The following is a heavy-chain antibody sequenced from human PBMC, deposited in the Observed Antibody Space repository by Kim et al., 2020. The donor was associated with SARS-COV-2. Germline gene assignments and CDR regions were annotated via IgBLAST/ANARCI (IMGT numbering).Heavy chain of an antibody. J-gene: IGHJ3*02. V-gene: IGHV3-48*03. D-gene: IGHD5-18*01. CDR3: ARDPSTAMVTGRAFDI. Sequence: GGSLRLSCAASGFTFSSYEMNWVRQAPGKGLEWVSYISSSGSTIYYADSVKGRFTISRDNAKNSLYLQMNSLRAEDTAVYYCARDPSTAMVTGRAFDIWGQGTMVTVSS. CDR2: ISSSGSTI. CDR1: GFTFSSYE.